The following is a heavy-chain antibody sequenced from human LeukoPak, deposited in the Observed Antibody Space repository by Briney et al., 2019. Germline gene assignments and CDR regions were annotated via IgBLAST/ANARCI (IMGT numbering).Heavy chain of an antibody. CDR2: INPNSGAT. Sequence: ASVKVSCKASGYTFTGYYMHWVRQAPGQGLEWMGRINPNSGATNYAQKFQGRVTMTRDTSISTAYMELSRLRSDDTAVYYCARLPTVNDAFDIWGQGTMVTVSS. V-gene: IGHV1-2*06. CDR3: ARLPTVNDAFDI. J-gene: IGHJ3*02. CDR1: GYTFTGYY. D-gene: IGHD4-11*01.